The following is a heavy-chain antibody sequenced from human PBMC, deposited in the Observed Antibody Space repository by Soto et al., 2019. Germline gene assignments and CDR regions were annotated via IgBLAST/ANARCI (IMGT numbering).Heavy chain of an antibody. CDR2: ISYDGTIK. V-gene: IGHV3-30*18. J-gene: IGHJ6*02. Sequence: QVQLVESGGGVVQPGRSLRLSCAASGFTFTPYGMHWVRQVPGQGPEWVAVISYDGTIKHYADSVKGRFTISRDNSNNTLYLEMHSLRTEDTALSCCAKDRAWQAGRYFYGMDVWGQGTTVTVSS. D-gene: IGHD3-10*01. CDR1: GFTFTPYG. CDR3: AKDRAWQAGRYFYGMDV.